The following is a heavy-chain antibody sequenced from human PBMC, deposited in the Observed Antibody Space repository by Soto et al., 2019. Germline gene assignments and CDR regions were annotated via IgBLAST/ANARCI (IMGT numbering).Heavy chain of an antibody. CDR3: ARHDGICSGGSCYSEWFDP. CDR1: GGSISSSSYY. J-gene: IGHJ5*02. D-gene: IGHD2-15*01. CDR2: IYYSGST. V-gene: IGHV4-39*01. Sequence: PSETLSLTCTVSGGSISSSSYYWGWIRQPPGKGLEWIGSIYYSGSTYYNPSLKSRVTISVDTSKNQFSLKLSSVTAADTAVYYCARHDGICSGGSCYSEWFDPWAQGTLVTVSS.